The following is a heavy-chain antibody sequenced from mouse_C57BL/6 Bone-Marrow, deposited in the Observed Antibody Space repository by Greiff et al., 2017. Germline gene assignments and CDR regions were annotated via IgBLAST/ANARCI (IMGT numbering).Heavy chain of an antibody. V-gene: IGHV5-9-1*02. CDR1: GFTFSSYA. CDR3: TRERLTGTRYWYCDV. D-gene: IGHD4-1*01. Sequence: EVMLVESGEGLVKPGGSLKLSCAASGFTFSSYAMSWVRQTPEKRLEWVAYISSGGDYIYYAATVKGRFTISRDNARNTLYLQMSSLKSQDTAMYYCTRERLTGTRYWYCDVWGTGTTVTVSS. J-gene: IGHJ1*03. CDR2: ISSGGDYI.